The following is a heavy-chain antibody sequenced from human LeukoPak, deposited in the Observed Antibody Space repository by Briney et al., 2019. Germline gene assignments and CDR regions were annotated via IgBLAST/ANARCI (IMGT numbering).Heavy chain of an antibody. Sequence: GGSLRLSCATSGFSGFTFSSYWMHWVRQAPGKGLVWVSRINSDGTGTTYADSVKGRFTTSRDNAKNTLYLQMNSLRAEDTAVYYCARHSITYGFDIWGQGTMVTVSS. CDR3: ARHSITYGFDI. CDR1: GFSGFTFSSYW. CDR2: INSDGTGT. D-gene: IGHD3-10*01. J-gene: IGHJ3*02. V-gene: IGHV3-74*01.